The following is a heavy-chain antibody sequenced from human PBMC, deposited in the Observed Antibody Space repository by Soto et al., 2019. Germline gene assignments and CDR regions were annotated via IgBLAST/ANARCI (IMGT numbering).Heavy chain of an antibody. CDR2: IYYSGST. CDR1: GGSISSGGYY. D-gene: IGHD3-10*01. Sequence: PSETLSLTCTVSGGSISSGGYYWNWIRQHPGKGLEWIGYIYYSGSTYYNPSLKSRVTISVDTSKNQFSLKLSSVTAADTAVYYCARDQLLWFGEPRTHPFDPWGQGILVTVS. J-gene: IGHJ5*02. CDR3: ARDQLLWFGEPRTHPFDP. V-gene: IGHV4-31*03.